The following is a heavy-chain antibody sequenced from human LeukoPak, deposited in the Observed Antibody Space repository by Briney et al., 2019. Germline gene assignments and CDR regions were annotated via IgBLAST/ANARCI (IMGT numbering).Heavy chain of an antibody. CDR1: GYTFTGYC. CDR2: INPNSGGT. J-gene: IGHJ4*02. V-gene: IGHV1-2*02. Sequence: ASVKVSCKASGYTFTGYCMHWVRQAPGQGLEWMGWINPNSGGTDYAQKFQGRVTMTRDTSISTAYMELSRLRSDDTAVYYCARDGGAYCGGDCYFADDYWGQGTLVTVSS. D-gene: IGHD2-21*02. CDR3: ARDGGAYCGGDCYFADDY.